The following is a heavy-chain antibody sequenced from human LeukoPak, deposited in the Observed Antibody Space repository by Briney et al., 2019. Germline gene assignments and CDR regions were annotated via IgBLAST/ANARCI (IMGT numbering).Heavy chain of an antibody. Sequence: GGSLRLSCAASGFIFTDYWMYWVRQAPGRGLAWVANIKEDGSEKNYVDSVKGRFTISRDNAKNSLYLQMNSPRAEDTALYYCAKDINDGYSYGFDDAFDIWGQGTMVTVSS. CDR2: IKEDGSEK. D-gene: IGHD5-18*01. CDR3: AKDINDGYSYGFDDAFDI. J-gene: IGHJ3*02. V-gene: IGHV3-7*03. CDR1: GFIFTDYW.